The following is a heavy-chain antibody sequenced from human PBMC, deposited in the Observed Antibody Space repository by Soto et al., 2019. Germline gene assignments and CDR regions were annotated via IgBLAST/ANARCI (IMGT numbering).Heavy chain of an antibody. CDR1: GGSISSGDYY. CDR2: IYYSGST. J-gene: IGHJ5*02. D-gene: IGHD3-3*01. V-gene: IGHV4-30-4*01. Sequence: QVQLQESGPGLVKPSQTLSLTCTVSGGSISSGDYYWSWIRQPPGKGLEWIGYIYYSGSTYYNPSLKSRVTISVDTSKNQFSLKLSSVTAADTAVYYCARAGAHYDFFITAPNWFAPWGQGTLVTVSS. CDR3: ARAGAHYDFFITAPNWFAP.